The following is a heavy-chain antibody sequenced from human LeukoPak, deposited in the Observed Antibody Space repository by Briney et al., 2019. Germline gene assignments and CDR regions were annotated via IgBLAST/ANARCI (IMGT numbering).Heavy chain of an antibody. CDR3: AKGHLPYYYDSSGYQDHFDY. J-gene: IGHJ4*02. CDR2: ISGSGGST. D-gene: IGHD3-22*01. Sequence: PGGSLRLSCAASGLTFTNAWMSWVRQAPGKGLEWVSAISGSGGSTYYADSVKGRFTISRDNSKNTLYLQMNSLRAEDTAVYYCAKGHLPYYYDSSGYQDHFDYWGQGTLVTVSS. CDR1: GLTFTNAW. V-gene: IGHV3-23*01.